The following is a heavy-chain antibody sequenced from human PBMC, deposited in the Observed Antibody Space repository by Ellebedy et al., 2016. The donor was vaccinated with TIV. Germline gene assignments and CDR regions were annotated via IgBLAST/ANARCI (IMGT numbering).Heavy chain of an antibody. J-gene: IGHJ4*02. CDR2: IIPILGIA. CDR1: GGTFSSYA. CDR3: ARAQFSCGGDCYRPVGFDY. V-gene: IGHV1-69*04. Sequence: AASVKVSCKASGGTFSSYAISWVRQAPGQGLEWMGRIIPILGIANYAQKFQGRVTITADKSTSTAYMELRSLRSDDTAVYYCARAQFSCGGDCYRPVGFDYWGQGTLVTVSS. D-gene: IGHD2-21*02.